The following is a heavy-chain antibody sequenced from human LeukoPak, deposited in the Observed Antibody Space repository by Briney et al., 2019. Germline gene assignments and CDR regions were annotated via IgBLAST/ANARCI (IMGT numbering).Heavy chain of an antibody. Sequence: SETLSLTCTVSGGSISSYYWSWIRQPPGKGLEWIGYIYYSGSTNYNPSLKSRVTISVDTSKNQFSLKLSSVTAADTAVYYCARNVLGGDIWGQGTMVTVSS. D-gene: IGHD3-10*01. CDR2: IYYSGST. V-gene: IGHV4-59*01. J-gene: IGHJ3*02. CDR1: GGSISSYY. CDR3: ARNVLGGDI.